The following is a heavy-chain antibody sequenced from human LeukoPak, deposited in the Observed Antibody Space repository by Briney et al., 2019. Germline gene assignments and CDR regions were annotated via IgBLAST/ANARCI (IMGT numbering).Heavy chain of an antibody. CDR1: GYTFTDYY. CDR3: ARDRLAAAGTGG. V-gene: IGHV1-2*02. D-gene: IGHD6-13*01. J-gene: IGHJ4*02. CDR2: INPDSGGT. Sequence: GASVKVPCKASGYTFTDYYIHWVRQAPGQGLEWMGWINPDSGGTKYAQKFQGRVTMTRDTSISTAYMVLSTLRSDDTAVYYCARDRLAAAGTGGWGQGTLVIVSS.